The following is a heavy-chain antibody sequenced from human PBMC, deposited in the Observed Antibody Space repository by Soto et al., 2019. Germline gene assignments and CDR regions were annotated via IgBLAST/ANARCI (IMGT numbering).Heavy chain of an antibody. CDR1: GFKFSVYG. CDR3: TKSDWFDP. V-gene: IGHV3-74*03. Sequence: PGGSLRLSCAASGFKFSVYGMHWVRQAPGKGLVWVARIKSDGSTTMYADSVKGRFTISRDNAKNTLYLQMNSLRAEDTAVYYCTKSDWFDPWGQGTLVTVSS. CDR2: IKSDGSTT. J-gene: IGHJ5*02.